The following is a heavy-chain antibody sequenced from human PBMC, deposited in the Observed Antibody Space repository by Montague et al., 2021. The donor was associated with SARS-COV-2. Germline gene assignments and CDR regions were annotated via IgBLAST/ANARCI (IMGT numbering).Heavy chain of an antibody. D-gene: IGHD2-21*02. CDR1: GGSVGSYY. V-gene: IGHV4-59*02. J-gene: IGHJ5*02. CDR3: ARGLQSNWFDP. CDR2: IYYRGTT. Sequence: SETLSLTCTVSGGSVGSYYWSWLRQRPGQGLEWIGYIYYRGTTNYNPSLEIRVTLSVDTSKNQFSLNLNFVTAADTAMYYCARGLQSNWFDPWGQGTLVTVSS.